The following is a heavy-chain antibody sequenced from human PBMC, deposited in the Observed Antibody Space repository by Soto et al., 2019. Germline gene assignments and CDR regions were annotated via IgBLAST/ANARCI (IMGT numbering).Heavy chain of an antibody. Sequence: QVQLVQSGAEVKKPGASVKVSCKASGYTFTSYAISWVRQAPGQGLEWMGWISAYNGNTNYAQKLQGRVTMTTDTSTSTAYMELRSLTCDDTALYYCARGGYYDSSGYYFPDDAFDIWGQGTMVTVSS. J-gene: IGHJ3*02. D-gene: IGHD3-22*01. CDR3: ARGGYYDSSGYYFPDDAFDI. CDR2: ISAYNGNT. CDR1: GYTFTSYA. V-gene: IGHV1-18*01.